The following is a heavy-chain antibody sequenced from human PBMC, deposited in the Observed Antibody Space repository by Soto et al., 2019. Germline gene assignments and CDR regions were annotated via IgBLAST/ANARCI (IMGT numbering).Heavy chain of an antibody. V-gene: IGHV1-69*01. CDR2: IIPIFGTA. Sequence: QVQLVQSGAEVKKPGSSVKVSCKASGGTFSSYAISWVRQAPGQGLEWMGGIIPIFGTANYAQKFQGRVTITAEESTSVAYMVLSCMRSEDKAVYYCARGAMVRGVRGYYYYGMDVWCQGTTVTVSS. J-gene: IGHJ6*02. CDR3: ARGAMVRGVRGYYYYGMDV. D-gene: IGHD3-10*01. CDR1: GGTFSSYA.